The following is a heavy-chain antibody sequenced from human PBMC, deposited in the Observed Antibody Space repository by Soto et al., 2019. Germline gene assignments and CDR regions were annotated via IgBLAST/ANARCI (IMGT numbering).Heavy chain of an antibody. CDR3: ASGYYDSSGYSIDY. CDR1: GGSFSSYA. V-gene: IGHV1-69*01. J-gene: IGHJ4*02. D-gene: IGHD3-22*01. CDR2: LIVILGTT. Sequence: QVQLVQSGAEVRKPGSSVKVSCQSFGGSFSSYAFSWVRRAPGQGLEWMGGLIVILGTTNYAQKFKGRVTFTADESTSTAYMEVSSLESEDTAIYYCASGYYDSSGYSIDYWGQGTQVTVSS.